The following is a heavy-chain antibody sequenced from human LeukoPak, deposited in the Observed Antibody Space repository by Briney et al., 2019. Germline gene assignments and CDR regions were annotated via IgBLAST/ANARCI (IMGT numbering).Heavy chain of an antibody. D-gene: IGHD2-2*01. CDR1: GGSFSGYY. Sequence: PSETLSLTCAVYGGSFSGYYWSWIRQPPGKGLEWIGEINHSGSTNYNPSLKSRVTISVDTSKNQVSLRLSSVAAADTALYYCARAQEGCSRASCYLEPWGQGTLVTVSS. CDR3: ARAQEGCSRASCYLEP. V-gene: IGHV4-34*01. CDR2: INHSGST. J-gene: IGHJ5*02.